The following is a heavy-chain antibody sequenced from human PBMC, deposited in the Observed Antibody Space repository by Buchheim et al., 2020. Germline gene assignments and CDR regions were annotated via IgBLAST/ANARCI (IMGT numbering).Heavy chain of an antibody. Sequence: QLLESGGGLVQPGTSLRLSCEASGFPFSSYAMSWVRQAPGKGLEWVAAVSGTGGSTFYADSVKGRLTISRDSSKNTFYLQMDSLRADDTAVYYCAKDSGYNYTGLDVWGQGTT. V-gene: IGHV3-23*01. J-gene: IGHJ6*02. CDR1: GFPFSSYA. CDR2: VSGTGGST. CDR3: AKDSGYNYTGLDV.